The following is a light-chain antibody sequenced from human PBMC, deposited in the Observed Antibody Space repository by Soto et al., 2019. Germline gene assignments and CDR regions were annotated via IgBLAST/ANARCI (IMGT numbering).Light chain of an antibody. CDR1: QSVTSNY. Sequence: EIVLTQSPGTLSLSPGERATLSCRASQSVTSNYLAWYQQKPGQAPSLLIYGASARAAGIPDRFSGSGTGTDFAHTISGLEPEDFAVYFCQQYASSPWTFGQGTKVEIK. J-gene: IGKJ1*01. V-gene: IGKV3-20*01. CDR2: GAS. CDR3: QQYASSPWT.